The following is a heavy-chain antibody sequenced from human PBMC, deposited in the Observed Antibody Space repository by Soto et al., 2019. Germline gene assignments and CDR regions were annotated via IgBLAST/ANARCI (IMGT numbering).Heavy chain of an antibody. J-gene: IGHJ1*01. CDR2: ISGSGGST. V-gene: IGHV3-23*01. CDR1: GFTFSNYG. Sequence: LRLSCAASGFTFSNYGMSLVRQAPGKGLEWVSVISGSGGSTYYADSVKGRFTLSRDNSKNTVYLQMNSLRAEDTAVYYCAKDSPVGVPLLRDLHDWGQGTLVNVSS. CDR3: AKDSPVGVPLLRDLHD. D-gene: IGHD2-15*01.